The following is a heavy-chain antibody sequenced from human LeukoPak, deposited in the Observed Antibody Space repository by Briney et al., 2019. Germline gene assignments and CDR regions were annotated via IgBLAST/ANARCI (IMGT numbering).Heavy chain of an antibody. D-gene: IGHD2-15*01. Sequence: QTGGSLRLSCAGSGFTFNSFEMHWVRQAPGKGLEWVSVIWYDGSNKYYADSVKGRFTISRDNSKYTPYLQMNSLRAEDTAVYYCARQSSATIVSAFAFWGQGTMVTVSS. CDR3: ARQSSATIVSAFAF. J-gene: IGHJ3*01. CDR1: GFTFNSFE. CDR2: IWYDGSNK. V-gene: IGHV3-33*01.